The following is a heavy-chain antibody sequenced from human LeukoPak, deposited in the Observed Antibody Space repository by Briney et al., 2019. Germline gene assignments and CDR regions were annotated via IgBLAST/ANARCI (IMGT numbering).Heavy chain of an antibody. CDR2: MNPNSGNT. CDR1: GYTFTSYD. J-gene: IGHJ6*03. V-gene: IGHV1-8*01. Sequence: GASVKVSCKASGYTFTSYDINWVRQATGQGLEWMGWMNPNSGNTGYAQKFQGRVTMTRNTSISTAYMELSSLRSEDTAVYYCARTAASYYYYYYMDVWGKGTTVTISS. CDR3: ARTAASYYYYYYMDV. D-gene: IGHD2-2*01.